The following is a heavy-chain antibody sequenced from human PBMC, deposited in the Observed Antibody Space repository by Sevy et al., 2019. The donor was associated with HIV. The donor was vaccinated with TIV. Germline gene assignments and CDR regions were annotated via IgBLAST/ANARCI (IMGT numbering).Heavy chain of an antibody. J-gene: IGHJ4*02. D-gene: IGHD1-26*01. CDR1: GFTFSGSA. CDR3: TILLYSGSYGGNY. V-gene: IGHV3-73*01. CDR2: IRSKANSYAT. Sequence: GGSLRLSCAASGFTFSGSAMHWVRQASGKGLEWVGRIRSKANSYATAYAASVKGRFTISRDDSKNAAYLQMNSLKTEDTAVYYCTILLYSGSYGGNYWGQGTLVTVSS.